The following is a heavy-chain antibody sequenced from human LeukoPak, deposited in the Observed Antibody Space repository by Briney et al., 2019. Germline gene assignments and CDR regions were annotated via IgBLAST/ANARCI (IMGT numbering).Heavy chain of an antibody. Sequence: SETLSLTCTVSGGSVSSSSYYWGWIRQPPGKGLEWIGSIYYSGTTHYNPSLESRVTISVDTSKNQFSLKLASVTAADTAIYYCAKGAGGFSYYNWFDPWGQGTLVTVSS. V-gene: IGHV4-39*07. CDR1: GGSVSSSSYY. D-gene: IGHD5-18*01. CDR2: IYYSGTT. CDR3: AKGAGGFSYYNWFDP. J-gene: IGHJ5*02.